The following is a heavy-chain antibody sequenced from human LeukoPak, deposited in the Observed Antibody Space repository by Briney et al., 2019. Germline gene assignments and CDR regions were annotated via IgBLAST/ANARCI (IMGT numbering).Heavy chain of an antibody. Sequence: ASVKVSCKASGYTFTSYGIIWVRQAPGQGLEWMGWISAYNGNTNYAQKLQGRVTMTTDTSTSTAYMEPRSLRSDDTAVYYCARDDRYCSGGSCYSRFRDYYYGMDVWGQGTTVTVSS. J-gene: IGHJ6*02. D-gene: IGHD2-15*01. CDR2: ISAYNGNT. V-gene: IGHV1-18*01. CDR3: ARDDRYCSGGSCYSRFRDYYYGMDV. CDR1: GYTFTSYG.